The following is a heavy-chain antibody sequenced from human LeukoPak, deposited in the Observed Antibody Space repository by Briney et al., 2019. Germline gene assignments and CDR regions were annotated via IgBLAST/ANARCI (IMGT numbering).Heavy chain of an antibody. CDR3: AKSGTAYFDY. Sequence: GGSLRLSCAASGFTFNNYAMHWVRQAPGKVLEWVAFIRYDVSDKNYADCVKGRFTISRDNSKNTLYLQMNSLRVEDTAVYYCAKSGTAYFDYWGQGTLVTVSS. V-gene: IGHV3-30*02. D-gene: IGHD1-7*01. CDR1: GFTFNNYA. J-gene: IGHJ4*02. CDR2: IRYDVSDK.